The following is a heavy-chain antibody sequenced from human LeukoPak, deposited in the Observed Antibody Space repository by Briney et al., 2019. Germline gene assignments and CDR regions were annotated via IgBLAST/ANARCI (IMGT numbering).Heavy chain of an antibody. V-gene: IGHV3-23*01. CDR2: ISGSGGST. D-gene: IGHD1-7*01. J-gene: IGHJ6*02. CDR1: GLTFSSYA. CDR3: AKDLGLQLNYYYYGMDV. Sequence: GGSLRLSCAASGLTFSSYAMSWVRQAPGKGLEWVSGISGSGGSTYYADSVKGRFTISRDNSKNTLYLQMNSLRAEDTAVYYCAKDLGLQLNYYYYGMDVWGQGTTVTVSS.